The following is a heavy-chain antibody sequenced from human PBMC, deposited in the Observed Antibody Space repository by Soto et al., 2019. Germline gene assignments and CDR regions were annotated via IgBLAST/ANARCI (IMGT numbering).Heavy chain of an antibody. CDR1: GFTFSNAW. Sequence: EVQLVESGGGLVKPGGSLRLSCAASGFTFSNAWMSWVRQAPGKGLEWVGRIKSKTDGGTTDYAAPVKGRFTISRDDSKNTLYLQMNSLKTEDTAVYYCTTDLPVYYDYIWGSYRGFDYWGQGTLVTLSS. V-gene: IGHV3-15*01. CDR3: TTDLPVYYDYIWGSYRGFDY. D-gene: IGHD3-16*02. J-gene: IGHJ4*02. CDR2: IKSKTDGGTT.